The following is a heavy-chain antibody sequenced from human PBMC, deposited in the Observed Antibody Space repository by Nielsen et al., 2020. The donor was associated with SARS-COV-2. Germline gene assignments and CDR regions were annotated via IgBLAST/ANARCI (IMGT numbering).Heavy chain of an antibody. Sequence: GESLKISCAASGFTFSNYGMNWVRQAPGKGLEWVAVISYDGNNKCYGDSVKGRFTISRDNSKNTLYLQMNSLRAEDTAVYYCARVSSMWLTYMDVWGQGTTVTVSS. CDR2: ISYDGNNK. J-gene: IGHJ6*02. V-gene: IGHV3-30*03. CDR3: ARVSSMWLTYMDV. CDR1: GFTFSNYG. D-gene: IGHD6-19*01.